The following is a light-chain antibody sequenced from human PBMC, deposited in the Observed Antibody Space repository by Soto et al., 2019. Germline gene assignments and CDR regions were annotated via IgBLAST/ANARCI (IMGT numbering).Light chain of an antibody. Sequence: QSALTQPASVSGSPGQSITISCTGTSSDIGGYNFVSWYQQHPGKAPKLMIYDVTNRPPGLSDRVSGSNSGNTASLTISGLQVEDEGDYYCTSYTTSSTLVLGGGTKRTVL. CDR3: TSYTTSSTLV. CDR1: SSDIGGYNF. V-gene: IGLV2-14*03. J-gene: IGLJ3*02. CDR2: DVT.